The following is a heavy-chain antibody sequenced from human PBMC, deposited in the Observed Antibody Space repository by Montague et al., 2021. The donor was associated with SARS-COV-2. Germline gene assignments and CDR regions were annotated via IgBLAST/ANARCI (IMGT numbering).Heavy chain of an antibody. CDR2: IYYGRST. CDR1: GDSIKNYY. Sequence: SETLSLTCNVSGDSIKNYYWSWIRQSPGKGLEWIGYIYYGRSTHYNPSLRSRVSISLDKSKNQFSLKLSSVTAADTAVYYCARSRGRLQWPYYDYYGMDVWGQGTTVTVSS. V-gene: IGHV4-59*12. CDR3: ARSRGRLQWPYYDYYGMDV. D-gene: IGHD6-19*01. J-gene: IGHJ6*02.